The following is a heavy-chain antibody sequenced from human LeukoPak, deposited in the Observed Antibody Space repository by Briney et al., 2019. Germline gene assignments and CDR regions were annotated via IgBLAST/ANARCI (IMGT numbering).Heavy chain of an antibody. CDR1: GFTFSSYG. Sequence: GGSLRLSCAASGFTFSSYGMSWVRQAPGKGLEWVSAISGSGGSTYYADSVKGRFTISRDNSKNTLYLQMNSLRAEDTAVYYCAKDLGSGSYVLDYWGQGTLVTVSS. V-gene: IGHV3-23*01. CDR2: ISGSGGST. J-gene: IGHJ4*02. D-gene: IGHD3-10*01. CDR3: AKDLGSGSYVLDY.